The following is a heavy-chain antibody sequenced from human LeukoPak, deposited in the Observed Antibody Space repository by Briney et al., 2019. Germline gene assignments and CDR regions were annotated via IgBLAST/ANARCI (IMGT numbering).Heavy chain of an antibody. Sequence: KPGGSLRLSCAASGFTFSSYSMNWVRQAPGKGLEWVSSISSSSSYIYYADSVKGRFTISRDNAKNSLYLQMNSLRAEDTAVYYCAKEGCSSTSCYAAFDYWGQGTLVTVSS. CDR2: ISSSSSYI. V-gene: IGHV3-21*01. J-gene: IGHJ4*02. CDR1: GFTFSSYS. CDR3: AKEGCSSTSCYAAFDY. D-gene: IGHD2-2*01.